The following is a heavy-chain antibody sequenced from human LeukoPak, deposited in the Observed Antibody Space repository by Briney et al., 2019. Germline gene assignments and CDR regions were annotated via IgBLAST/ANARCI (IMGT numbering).Heavy chain of an antibody. D-gene: IGHD2-15*01. J-gene: IGHJ4*02. Sequence: PGGSLRLSCAASGFTFDDYAMHWVRQAPGKGLEWASGISWNSGHIGYADSVKGRFTISRDNAKNSLYLQMNSLRAGDTALYYCNSFWVVGTVVKNDYWGQGTLVTVSS. V-gene: IGHV3-9*01. CDR1: GFTFDDYA. CDR3: NSFWVVGTVVKNDY. CDR2: ISWNSGHI.